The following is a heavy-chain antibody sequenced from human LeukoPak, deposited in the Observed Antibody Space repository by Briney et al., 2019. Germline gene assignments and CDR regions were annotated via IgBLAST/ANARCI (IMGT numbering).Heavy chain of an antibody. CDR3: AKYVSTGWFDP. J-gene: IGHJ5*02. Sequence: SETLSLTCTVSGGPISSYYWSWIRQPPGKGLEWIAYISDIGSINYNPSLKSRVTISLDTSKNQFSLKLSSVTAADTAVYHCAKYVSTGWFDPWGQGTLVTVSS. D-gene: IGHD5/OR15-5a*01. CDR1: GGPISSYY. CDR2: ISDIGSI. V-gene: IGHV4-59*08.